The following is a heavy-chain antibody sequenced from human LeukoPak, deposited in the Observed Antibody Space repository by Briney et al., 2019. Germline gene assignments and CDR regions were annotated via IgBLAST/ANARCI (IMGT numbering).Heavy chain of an antibody. CDR3: AVKGYDSSGYYVFDY. CDR1: GYTFTDYY. J-gene: IGHJ4*02. V-gene: IGHV1-2*02. Sequence: ASVKVSCKASGYTFTDYYMHWVRQAPGQGLEWMGWINPNSGGTNYAQKFQGRVTMTRDTSISTAYMELSRLRSDDTAVYYCAVKGYDSSGYYVFDYWGQGTLVTVS. D-gene: IGHD3-22*01. CDR2: INPNSGGT.